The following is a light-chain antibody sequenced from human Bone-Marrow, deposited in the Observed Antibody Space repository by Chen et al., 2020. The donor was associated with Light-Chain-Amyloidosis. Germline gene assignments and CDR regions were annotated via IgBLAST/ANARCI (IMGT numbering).Light chain of an antibody. CDR2: EDD. CDR1: SGSIATNY. J-gene: IGLJ3*02. V-gene: IGLV6-57*01. CDR3: QSYQGSSQGV. Sequence: NFMLTQTHSVSESPGKTVIISCTRSSGSIATNYVQWDQQRPGSSPTTVIYEDDQRPSGVPDRFSCSIDRSSNSASLTIAGLKTEDEADYYCQSYQGSSQGVFGGGTKLTVL.